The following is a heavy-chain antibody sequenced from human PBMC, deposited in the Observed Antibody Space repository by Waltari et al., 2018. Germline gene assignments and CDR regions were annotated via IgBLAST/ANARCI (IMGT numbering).Heavy chain of an antibody. Sequence: QLQLQESGPGLVKPSETLSLTCTVSGGSISSSSYYWGWIRQPPGKGLEWVSAISGSGAYTGYGDSVKGRLTISRDNSKNTVYLQMNSLRADDTATYFCAKEAVDTCEINPCLNWFDTWGRGTLITVSS. J-gene: IGHJ5*02. CDR2: ISGSGAYT. CDR1: GGSISSSSYY. V-gene: IGHV4-39*07. D-gene: IGHD2-15*01. CDR3: AKEAVDTCEINPCLNWFDT.